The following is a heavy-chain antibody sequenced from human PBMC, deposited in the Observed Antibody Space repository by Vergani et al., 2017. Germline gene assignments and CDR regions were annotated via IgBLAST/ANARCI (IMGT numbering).Heavy chain of an antibody. Sequence: EVQLLESGGGLVQPGGSLRLSCAASGFTFSSYAMSWVRQAPGKGLEWVSTISGSGGSTYYADSVKGRFTISRDNSKNTLYLQMNSLRAEDTAVYYCANLHRQQNEAFDIWGQGTMVTVSS. CDR2: ISGSGGST. D-gene: IGHD6-13*01. J-gene: IGHJ3*02. CDR3: ANLHRQQNEAFDI. CDR1: GFTFSSYA. V-gene: IGHV3-23*01.